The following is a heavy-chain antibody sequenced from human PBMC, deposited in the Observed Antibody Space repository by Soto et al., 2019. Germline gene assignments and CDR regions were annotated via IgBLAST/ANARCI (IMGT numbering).Heavy chain of an antibody. Sequence: SETLSLTCTVSGGSISSYYWSWIRQPPGKGLEWIGYIYYSGRTNYNPSLKSRVTISVDTSKNQFSLKLSSVTAADTAVYYCAGNRVTIFGVVIIPDWFDPWGQGTLVTVSS. CDR1: GGSISSYY. CDR2: IYYSGRT. CDR3: AGNRVTIFGVVIIPDWFDP. J-gene: IGHJ5*02. D-gene: IGHD3-3*01. V-gene: IGHV4-59*01.